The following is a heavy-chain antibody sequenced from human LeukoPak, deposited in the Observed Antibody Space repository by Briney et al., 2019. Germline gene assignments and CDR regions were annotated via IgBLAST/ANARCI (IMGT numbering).Heavy chain of an antibody. CDR3: ARTYSSGWAVFDY. V-gene: IGHV4-31*03. D-gene: IGHD6-19*01. CDR2: IYYSGST. Sequence: PSETLSLTCTVSGGSISSGSYYWTWIRQHPGKGLEWIGYIYYSGSTSYNPSLKSRVSISLATSKNQFSLKLSSVTAADTAVYYCARTYSSGWAVFDYWGQGTLVTVSS. CDR1: GGSISSGSYY. J-gene: IGHJ4*02.